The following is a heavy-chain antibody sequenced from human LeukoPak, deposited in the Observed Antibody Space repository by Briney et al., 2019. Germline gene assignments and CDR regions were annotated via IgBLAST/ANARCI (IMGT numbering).Heavy chain of an antibody. CDR2: IIPILGTP. D-gene: IGHD3-16*02. Sequence: GASVEVSCKTSGGSFGTSAINWVRQAPGQGLEWMGRIIPILGTPTYVLDFEGRVTIHADQSTATAYLEMNNLTSADTAVYLCAGHPRGGIIGPFHYWGQGTLITVSS. V-gene: IGHV1-69*11. J-gene: IGHJ4*02. CDR3: AGHPRGGIIGPFHY. CDR1: GGSFGTSA.